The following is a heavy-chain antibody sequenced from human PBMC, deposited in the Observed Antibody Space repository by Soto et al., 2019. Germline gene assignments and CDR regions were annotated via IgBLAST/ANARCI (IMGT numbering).Heavy chain of an antibody. V-gene: IGHV4-59*08. D-gene: IGHD6-25*01. J-gene: IGHJ4*02. CDR2: IFYSGST. CDR3: ARRYSSGLDF. Sequence: QVQLQESGPGLVKPSETLSLTCTVSGGSISSYYWSWIRQPPGKGLEWIGYIFYSGSTNYNPALTSXVXIXXDTPKNRFSLKLSSVTAADTAVYYCARRYSSGLDFWGQGTLVTVSS. CDR1: GGSISSYY.